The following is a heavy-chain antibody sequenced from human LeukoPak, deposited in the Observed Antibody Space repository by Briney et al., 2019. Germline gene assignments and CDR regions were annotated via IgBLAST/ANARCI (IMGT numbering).Heavy chain of an antibody. CDR3: ARDGDYYDSSVTGAFDI. CDR2: IYHSGST. CDR1: GGSFSGYY. J-gene: IGHJ3*02. Sequence: SETLSLTCAVYGGSFSGYYWSWIRQPPGKGLEWIGSIYHSGSTYYNPSLKSRVTISVDTSKNQFSLKLSSVTAADTAVYYCARDGDYYDSSVTGAFDIWGQGTMVTVSS. D-gene: IGHD3-22*01. V-gene: IGHV4-34*01.